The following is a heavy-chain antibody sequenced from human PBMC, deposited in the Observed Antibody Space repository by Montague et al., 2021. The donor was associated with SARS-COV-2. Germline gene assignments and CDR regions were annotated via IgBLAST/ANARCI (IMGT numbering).Heavy chain of an antibody. CDR2: ISGGSETI. CDR1: GFFFNSYV. D-gene: IGHD3-16*01. Sequence: SLRLSCAASGFFFNSYVMSWVRQAPGKGLEWVSSISGGSETIDYADSVKGRFTISRDRSKNTLYLQLNNLRADGAAVYYCAKHLVPWYYFDYWGQGTLVTVSS. V-gene: IGHV3-23*01. CDR3: AKHLVPWYYFDY. J-gene: IGHJ4*02.